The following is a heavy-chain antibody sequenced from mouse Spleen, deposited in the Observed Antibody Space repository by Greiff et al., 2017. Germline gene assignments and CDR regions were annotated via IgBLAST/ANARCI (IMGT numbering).Heavy chain of an antibody. CDR1: GFTFSDYG. CDR2: ISSGSSTI. V-gene: IGHV5-17*01. J-gene: IGHJ3*01. Sequence: EVQRVESGGGLVKPGGSLKLSCAASGFTFSDYGMHWVRQAPEKGLEWVAYISSGSSTIYYADTVKGRFTISRDNAKNTLFLQMTSLRSEDTAMYYCARSLRYGSPVAYWGQGTLVTVSA. D-gene: IGHD1-1*01. CDR3: ARSLRYGSPVAY.